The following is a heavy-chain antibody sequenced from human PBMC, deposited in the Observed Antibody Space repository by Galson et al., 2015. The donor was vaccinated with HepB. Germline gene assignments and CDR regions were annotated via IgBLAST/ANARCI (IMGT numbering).Heavy chain of an antibody. Sequence: QSGAEVKKPGESLKISCKGSGYSFTSYWIGWVRQMPGKGLEWMGIIYPGDSDTRYSPSFQGQVTISADKSISTAYLQWSSLKASDTAMYYCARPAACPNYGDYKCLPWYFDYWGQGTLVTVSS. CDR1: GYSFTSYW. CDR2: IYPGDSDT. D-gene: IGHD4-17*01. CDR3: ARPAACPNYGDYKCLPWYFDY. V-gene: IGHV5-51*03. J-gene: IGHJ4*02.